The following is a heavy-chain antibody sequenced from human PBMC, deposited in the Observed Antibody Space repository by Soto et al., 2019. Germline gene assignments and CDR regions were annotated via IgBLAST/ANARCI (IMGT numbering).Heavy chain of an antibody. D-gene: IGHD6-19*01. V-gene: IGHV3-30*18. CDR3: AKDGEYSSAWYYFDY. Sequence: QVQLVESGGGVVQPGRSLRLSCAASGFTFSSYGMHWVRQAPGKGLEWVAVISYDGSDKYYADSVKGRFTISRDNAKNSLYLQMNSLRAEDTALYYCAKDGEYSSAWYYFDYWGQGTLVTVSS. CDR1: GFTFSSYG. J-gene: IGHJ4*02. CDR2: ISYDGSDK.